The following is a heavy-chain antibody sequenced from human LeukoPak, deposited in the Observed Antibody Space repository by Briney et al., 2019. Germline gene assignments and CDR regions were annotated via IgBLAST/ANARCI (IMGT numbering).Heavy chain of an antibody. J-gene: IGHJ3*02. D-gene: IGHD3-16*01. V-gene: IGHV1-3*01. CDR3: ARVRSGAFDI. Sequence: ASVKVSCKASGYTFTSYSMHWVRQAPGQGLEWMGWINPGNGSTNYSQKFQGRVTITRDTSASTAYMELSSLRSEDTAVYYCARVRSGAFDIWGQGTMVTVSS. CDR1: GYTFTSYS. CDR2: INPGNGST.